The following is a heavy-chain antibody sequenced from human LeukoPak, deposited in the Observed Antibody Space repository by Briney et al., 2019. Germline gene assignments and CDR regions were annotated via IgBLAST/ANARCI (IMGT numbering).Heavy chain of an antibody. CDR3: ARDLGSGWYYFDY. CDR2: INPNSGGT. J-gene: IGHJ4*02. Sequence: ASVKVSCKASRYTFTGYYMHWVRQAPGQGLEWMGWINPNSGGTNYAQKFQGRVTMTRDTSISTAYMELSRLRSDDTAVYYCARDLGSGWYYFDYWGQGTLVTVSS. CDR1: RYTFTGYY. V-gene: IGHV1-2*02. D-gene: IGHD6-19*01.